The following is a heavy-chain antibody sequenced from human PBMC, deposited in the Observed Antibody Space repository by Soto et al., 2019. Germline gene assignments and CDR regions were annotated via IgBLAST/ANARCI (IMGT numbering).Heavy chain of an antibody. J-gene: IGHJ6*03. CDR2: INPNGGVT. D-gene: IGHD5-12*01. Sequence: VQLVQSGAEVKKPGASVKVSCKTSGASFNDYYIHWVRQAPGQGLEWMGWINPNGGVTKYAQKFQGRVTVTRDTSIRTVYMELSSLRSDDTAVYYGARESGGATATLDYYYFYMDVWGKGTTVTVSS. CDR3: ARESGGATATLDYYYFYMDV. CDR1: GASFNDYY. V-gene: IGHV1-2*02.